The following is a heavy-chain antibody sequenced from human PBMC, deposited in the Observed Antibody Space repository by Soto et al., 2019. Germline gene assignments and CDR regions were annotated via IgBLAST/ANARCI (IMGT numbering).Heavy chain of an antibody. J-gene: IGHJ3*02. Sequence: ASVKVSCKASGYTFTGYYMHWVRQAPGQGLEWMGWINPNSGGTNYAQKFQGWVTMTRDTSISTAYMELSRLRSDDTAVYYCARSRGHLSYFDWLSTDPYDAFDIWGQGTMVTVSS. CDR3: ARSRGHLSYFDWLSTDPYDAFDI. CDR1: GYTFTGYY. D-gene: IGHD3-9*01. V-gene: IGHV1-2*04. CDR2: INPNSGGT.